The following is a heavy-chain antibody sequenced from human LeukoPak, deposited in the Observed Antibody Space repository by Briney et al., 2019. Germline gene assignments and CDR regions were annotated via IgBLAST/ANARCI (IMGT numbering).Heavy chain of an antibody. CDR1: GFSFNTYA. CDR2: ISNTGGST. CDR3: AKGDGDYAGFDP. D-gene: IGHD4-17*01. J-gene: IGHJ5*02. V-gene: IGHV3-23*01. Sequence: GGSLRLSCAASGFSFNTYAMSWVRQAPGKGLEWVSAISNTGGSTYYADSVKGRFTISRDKSKNTLSLQMNSLRAEDTAVYYCAKGDGDYAGFDPWGQGTLVTVSS.